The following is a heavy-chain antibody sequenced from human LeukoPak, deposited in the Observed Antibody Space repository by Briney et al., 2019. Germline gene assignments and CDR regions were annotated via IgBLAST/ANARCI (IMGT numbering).Heavy chain of an antibody. V-gene: IGHV4-34*01. CDR3: ALIAAAGRGIDY. D-gene: IGHD6-13*01. J-gene: IGHJ4*02. Sequence: PSETLSLTCAVYGGSFSGYYWSWIRQPPGKGLEWIGEINHSGSTNYNPSLKSRVTISVDTSKNQFSLKLSSVTAADTAVYYCALIAAAGRGIDYWGQGTLVTVSS. CDR2: INHSGST. CDR1: GGSFSGYY.